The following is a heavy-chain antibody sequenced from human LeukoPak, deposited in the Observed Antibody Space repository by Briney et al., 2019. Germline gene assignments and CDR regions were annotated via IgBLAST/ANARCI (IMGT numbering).Heavy chain of an antibody. CDR2: IYYSGST. CDR3: ARERYSGYDYYYYYGMDV. Sequence: SQTLSLTCTVSGGSISSGGHYWSWIRQHPGKGLEWIGYIYYSGSTYYNPSLKSRVTISVDTSKNQFSLKLSSVTAADTAVYYCARERYSGYDYYYYYGMDVWGQGTTVTVSS. CDR1: GGSISSGGHY. V-gene: IGHV4-31*03. D-gene: IGHD5-12*01. J-gene: IGHJ6*02.